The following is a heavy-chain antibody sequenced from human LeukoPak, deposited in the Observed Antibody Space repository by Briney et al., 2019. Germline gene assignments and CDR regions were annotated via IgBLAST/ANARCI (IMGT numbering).Heavy chain of an antibody. V-gene: IGHV1-2*02. CDR1: GYTFTGYY. CDR3: ARERGYSGYDY. Sequence: EASVKVSCKASGYTFTGYYMHWVRQAPGQGLEWMGWINPNSGGTNYAQKFQGRVTMTRNTSISTAYMELSSLRSEDTAVYYCARERGYSGYDYWGQGTLVTVSS. J-gene: IGHJ4*02. D-gene: IGHD5-12*01. CDR2: INPNSGGT.